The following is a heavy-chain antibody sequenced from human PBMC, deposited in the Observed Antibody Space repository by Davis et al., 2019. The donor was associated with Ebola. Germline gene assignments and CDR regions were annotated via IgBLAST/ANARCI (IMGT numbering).Heavy chain of an antibody. CDR2: ISSSSSYI. D-gene: IGHD3-3*01. V-gene: IGHV3-21*01. CDR1: GFTFSRYS. J-gene: IGHJ4*02. CDR3: ARGEWLSLG. Sequence: GESLKISCAASGFTFSRYSMNWVRQAPGKGLEWVSSISSSSSYIYYADAMKGRFTISRDNAKNSLYLQMNSLRAEDTAVYYCARGEWLSLGWGQGTLVTVSS.